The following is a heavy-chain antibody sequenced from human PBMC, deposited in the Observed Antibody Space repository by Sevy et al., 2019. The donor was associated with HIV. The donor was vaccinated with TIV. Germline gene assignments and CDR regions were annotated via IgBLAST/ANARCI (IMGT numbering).Heavy chain of an antibody. D-gene: IGHD4-17*01. Sequence: GGSLRLSCVASGFSFNKYAMHWVRQAPGKGRGWIGFISNDGRKKDYPDSVKGRVTISRDDSKNTLYLQLDSLRGEDTAVYYCARDPDIGDYVLLFDYWGQGTLVTVSS. J-gene: IGHJ4*02. CDR3: ARDPDIGDYVLLFDY. CDR1: GFSFNKYA. CDR2: ISNDGRKK. V-gene: IGHV3-30*04.